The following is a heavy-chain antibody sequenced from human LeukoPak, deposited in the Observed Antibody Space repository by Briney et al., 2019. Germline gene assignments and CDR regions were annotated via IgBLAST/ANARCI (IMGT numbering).Heavy chain of an antibody. D-gene: IGHD3-22*01. Sequence: GGSLRLSCAASGFTFSSYAMSWVRQAPGKGLEWVSAISGSGGSTYYADSVKGRFTISRDNSKNTLYLQMNSLRAEDTAVYYCAKYGGTYYDSSGTYFDYWGQGTLVTVSS. CDR3: AKYGGTYYDSSGTYFDY. CDR1: GFTFSSYA. CDR2: ISGSGGST. J-gene: IGHJ4*02. V-gene: IGHV3-23*01.